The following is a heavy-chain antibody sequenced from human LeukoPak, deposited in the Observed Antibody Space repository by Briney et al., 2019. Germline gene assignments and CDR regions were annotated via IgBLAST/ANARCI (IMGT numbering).Heavy chain of an antibody. V-gene: IGHV3-33*08. Sequence: GGSLRLSCVVSGFDFSYSTMTWVRQAPGKGLEWVAVIWYDGSNKYYADSVKGRFTISRDNSKNTLYLQMNSLRAEDTAVYYCARAYYYGSGKLEYYFEYWGQGTLVTVFS. CDR3: ARAYYYGSGKLEYYFEY. J-gene: IGHJ4*02. CDR1: GFDFSYST. CDR2: IWYDGSNK. D-gene: IGHD3-10*01.